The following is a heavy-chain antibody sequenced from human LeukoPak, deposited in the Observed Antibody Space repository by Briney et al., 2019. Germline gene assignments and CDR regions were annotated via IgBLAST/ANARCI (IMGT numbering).Heavy chain of an antibody. CDR3: ARGATVAGTRGYYYCMDV. D-gene: IGHD6-19*01. CDR1: GGTFSSYA. J-gene: IGHJ6*03. Sequence: ASVKVSCKASGGTFSSYAISWVRQAPGQGLEWMGGIIPIFGTANYAQKFQGRVTITADESTSTAYMELSSLRSEDTAVYYCARGATVAGTRGYYYCMDVWGKGTTVTISS. V-gene: IGHV1-69*13. CDR2: IIPIFGTA.